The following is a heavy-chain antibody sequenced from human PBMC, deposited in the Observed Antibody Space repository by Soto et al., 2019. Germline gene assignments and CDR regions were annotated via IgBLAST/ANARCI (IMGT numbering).Heavy chain of an antibody. V-gene: IGHV3-48*02. D-gene: IGHD5-18*01. CDR1: GFTFSSYS. J-gene: IGHJ6*02. CDR3: AREADTAMVEYSYYGMDV. Sequence: PGGSLRFSCAASGFTFSSYSMNWVRQAPGKGLEWVSYISSSSSSIYYADSVKGRFTISRDNAKNSLYLQMNSLRDEDTAVYYCAREADTAMVEYSYYGMDVWGQGTTVTVSS. CDR2: ISSSSSSI.